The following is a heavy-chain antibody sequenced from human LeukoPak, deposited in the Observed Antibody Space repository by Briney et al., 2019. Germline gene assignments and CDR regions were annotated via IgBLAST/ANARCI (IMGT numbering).Heavy chain of an antibody. CDR2: IYPGDSDT. Sequence: KVSCKASGYTFTSYWIGWVRQMPGKGLEWMGIIYPGDSDTRYSPSFQGQVTISADKSISTAYLQWSSLKASDTAMYYCARQGSGYDLGWFDPWGQGSLVTVSS. CDR3: ARQGSGYDLGWFDP. D-gene: IGHD5-12*01. V-gene: IGHV5-51*01. CDR1: GYTFTSYW. J-gene: IGHJ5*02.